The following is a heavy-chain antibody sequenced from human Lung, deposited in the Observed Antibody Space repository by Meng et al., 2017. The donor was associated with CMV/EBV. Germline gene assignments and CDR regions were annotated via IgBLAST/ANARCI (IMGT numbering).Heavy chain of an antibody. Sequence: SVXVSCKASGGTSNTYTFNWVRQAPGRGLEWMGGIIPYLDESNYAQTFQGRLTITSDRSTAAFMELTSPRSEDTAVYFCAGRGPYGRVLNVWGQGTLVTVSS. CDR1: GGTSNTYT. J-gene: IGHJ3*01. CDR2: IIPYLDES. V-gene: IGHV1-69*10. D-gene: IGHD3-10*01. CDR3: AGRGPYGRVLNV.